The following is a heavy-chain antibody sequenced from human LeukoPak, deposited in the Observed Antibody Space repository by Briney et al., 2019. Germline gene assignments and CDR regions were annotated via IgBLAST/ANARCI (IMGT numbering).Heavy chain of an antibody. J-gene: IGHJ4*02. Sequence: GGSLRLSCEASGFIFDDYAMHWVRQAPGKGLEWVSAISGSGGSTYYADSVKGRFTISRDNSKSTLSLQMNSLRAEDTAIYYCATYRQVLLPFESWGQGTLVTVSS. V-gene: IGHV3-23*01. CDR1: GFIFDDYA. CDR2: ISGSGGST. CDR3: ATYRQVLLPFES. D-gene: IGHD2-8*02.